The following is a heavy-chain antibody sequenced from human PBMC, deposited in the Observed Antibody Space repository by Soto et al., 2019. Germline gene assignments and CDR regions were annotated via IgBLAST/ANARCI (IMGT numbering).Heavy chain of an antibody. CDR1: GGSFSGYY. V-gene: IGHV4-34*01. CDR2: INHSGST. Sequence: QVQLQQWGAGLLKPSETLSLTCAVYGGSFSGYYWSWIRQPPGKGLEWIGEINHSGSTNYNPSLKSRVTISVDTSKYQFSLKLSSVTAADTAVYYCARRGYSYGYSWGAPRGIDYWGQGTLVTVSS. J-gene: IGHJ4*02. D-gene: IGHD5-18*01. CDR3: ARRGYSYGYSWGAPRGIDY.